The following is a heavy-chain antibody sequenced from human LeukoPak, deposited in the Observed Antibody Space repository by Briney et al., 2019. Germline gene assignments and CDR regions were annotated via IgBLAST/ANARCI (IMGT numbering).Heavy chain of an antibody. Sequence: ASVKVSCKASGYTFTGYYMHWVRQAPGQGLEWMGWINPNSGGTNYAPKFQGRVTLTRDPSITTASLNLSRLTSHGTAIYYCARDNKREQWLASGADYWGQGSLVTVSS. D-gene: IGHD6-19*01. V-gene: IGHV1-2*02. CDR2: INPNSGGT. CDR1: GYTFTGYY. J-gene: IGHJ4*02. CDR3: ARDNKREQWLASGADY.